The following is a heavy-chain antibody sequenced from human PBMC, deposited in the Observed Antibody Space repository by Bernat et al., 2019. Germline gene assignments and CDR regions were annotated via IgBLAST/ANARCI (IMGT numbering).Heavy chain of an antibody. CDR2: INSDGSST. CDR1: GFTFSSYW. CDR3: ARAPNPYISGWYGTDY. Sequence: EVQLVESGGGLVQPGGSLRLSCAASGFTFSSYWMYWVRQAPGKGLVWVSRINSDGSSTNYADSVKGRFTISRDNAKNTLYLQMNSLRAEDTAVYYCARAPNPYISGWYGTDYWGQGTLVTVSS. D-gene: IGHD6-19*01. J-gene: IGHJ4*02. V-gene: IGHV3-74*01.